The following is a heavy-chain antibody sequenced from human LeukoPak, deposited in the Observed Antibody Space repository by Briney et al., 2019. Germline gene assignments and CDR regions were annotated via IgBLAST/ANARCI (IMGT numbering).Heavy chain of an antibody. CDR3: ARHISRVGVVTTATEKSFDS. J-gene: IGHJ4*02. V-gene: IGHV4-59*08. CDR2: IYYSGTT. CDR1: GGSISSFY. D-gene: IGHD2-2*01. Sequence: SETLSLTCTVSGGSISSFYWSWIRQPPGKGLEWIGYIYYSGTTNYTPSLTRRMTISVDTSKDQFSLRLSSVTAADTAVYYCARHISRVGVVTTATEKSFDSWGQGTLVTVSS.